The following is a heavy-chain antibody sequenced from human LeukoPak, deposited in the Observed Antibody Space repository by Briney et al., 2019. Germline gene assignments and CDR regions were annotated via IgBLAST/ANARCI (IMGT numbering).Heavy chain of an antibody. D-gene: IGHD3-10*01. CDR2: INNSGST. CDR3: ARGYASGSYWVY. CDR1: GGSFSGYY. J-gene: IGHJ4*02. Sequence: PSVTLSLTCAVYGGSFSGYYWSWIRQPPGKGLEWIGEINNSGSTNYNPSLKSRVTISLDTSKNQFSLKLRSVTAADTAVYYCARGYASGSYWVYWGQGTLVTVSS. V-gene: IGHV4-34*01.